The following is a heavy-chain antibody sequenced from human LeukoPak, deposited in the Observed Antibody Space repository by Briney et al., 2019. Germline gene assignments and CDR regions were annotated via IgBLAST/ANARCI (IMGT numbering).Heavy chain of an antibody. D-gene: IGHD1-1*01. Sequence: SETLSLTCTVSGGSISNNYWSWIRQPPGKGLEWIGYIYYTESTNYNPFLKSRVTISLDPSKNHFSLKLSSVTAADTAVYYCARGSWKFDPWSQGTLVTVSS. CDR1: GGSISNNY. CDR3: ARGSWKFDP. CDR2: IYYTEST. J-gene: IGHJ5*02. V-gene: IGHV4-59*01.